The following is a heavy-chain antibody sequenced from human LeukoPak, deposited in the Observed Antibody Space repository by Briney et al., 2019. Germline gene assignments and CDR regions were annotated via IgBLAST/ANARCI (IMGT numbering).Heavy chain of an antibody. J-gene: IGHJ5*02. CDR2: IYYSGST. Sequence: SETLSLTCTASGGSISSYYWSWIRQPPGKGLEWIGYIYYSGSTNYNPSLKSRVTISVDTSKNQFSLKLSSVTAADTAVYYCARVSDDSSGYYFDPWGQGTLVTVSS. CDR3: ARVSDDSSGYYFDP. D-gene: IGHD3-22*01. V-gene: IGHV4-59*01. CDR1: GGSISSYY.